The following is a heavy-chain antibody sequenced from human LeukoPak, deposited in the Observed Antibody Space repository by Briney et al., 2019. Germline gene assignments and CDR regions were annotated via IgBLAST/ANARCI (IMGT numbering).Heavy chain of an antibody. Sequence: PGGSLRLSCATSGFVFSDYGIHWVRQAQGKGLEWVAFIRYDGSDPNYPDSVKGRFTISRDNSKNMVQLQMNSLRVEDTAVYYCAQDRFCSSDSCSFGTTWFDPWGQGTLVTVSS. CDR3: AQDRFCSSDSCSFGTTWFDP. D-gene: IGHD2-2*01. V-gene: IGHV3-30*02. J-gene: IGHJ5*02. CDR1: GFVFSDYG. CDR2: IRYDGSDP.